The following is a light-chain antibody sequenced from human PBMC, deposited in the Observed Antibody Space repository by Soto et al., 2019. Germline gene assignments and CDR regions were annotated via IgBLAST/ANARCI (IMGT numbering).Light chain of an antibody. CDR2: EVT. J-gene: IGLJ1*01. CDR3: SSDAGANIV. CDR1: SSDVGANNY. V-gene: IGLV2-8*01. Sequence: QSALTQPPSASGSPGQSVTISCTGTSSDVGANNYVSWYQQHPGKAPKLMIYEVTKRPAGVPERFSSSKSVNTASLTVSGLQAEDEADYYRSSDAGANIVFGTGTKLTVL.